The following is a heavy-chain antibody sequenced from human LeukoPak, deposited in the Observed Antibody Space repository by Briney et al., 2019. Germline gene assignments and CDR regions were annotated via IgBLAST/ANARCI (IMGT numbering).Heavy chain of an antibody. CDR1: GFTFSSYG. V-gene: IGHV3-30*03. CDR3: ARDRSYYNVFDY. D-gene: IGHD3-10*01. Sequence: GGSLRLSCAASGFTFSSYGMHWVRQAPGKGLEWVAVISYDGSNKFYADSVKGRFTISRDNSKNTLYLQMNSLRAEDTAVYYCARDRSYYNVFDYWGQGTLVTVSS. J-gene: IGHJ4*02. CDR2: ISYDGSNK.